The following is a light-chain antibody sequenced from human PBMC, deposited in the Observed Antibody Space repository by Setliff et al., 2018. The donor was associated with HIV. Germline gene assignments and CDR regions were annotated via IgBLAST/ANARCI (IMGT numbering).Light chain of an antibody. CDR3: SSYTGRSTFV. CDR1: SNDIGSSDY. V-gene: IGLV2-14*03. Sequence: QSALAQPASVSGSPGQSITISCSGTSNDIGSSDYVSWYQQHPGQAPKLMISDVSKRPSGVSNLFSGSMSGNTASLTISGLQAADEADYHCSSYTGRSTFVFGTGTKVTVL. J-gene: IGLJ1*01. CDR2: DVS.